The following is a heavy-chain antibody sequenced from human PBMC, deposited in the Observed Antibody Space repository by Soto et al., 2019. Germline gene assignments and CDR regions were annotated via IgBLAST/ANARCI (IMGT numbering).Heavy chain of an antibody. CDR1: RGEDRRGA. D-gene: IGHD1-26*01. Sequence: VYRGEDRRGANRWVCQESVQGLEWMGGIIPIFGTANYAQKYQGRVTITADESTSTAYMELSSLRSEDTAVYYCARARGGATGADVFDFWGQGSMVTVSS. J-gene: IGHJ3*01. CDR2: IIPIFGTA. CDR3: ARARGGATGADVFDF. V-gene: IGHV1-69*01.